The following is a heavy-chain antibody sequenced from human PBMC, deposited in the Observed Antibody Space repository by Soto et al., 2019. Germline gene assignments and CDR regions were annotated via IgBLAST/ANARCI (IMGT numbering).Heavy chain of an antibody. V-gene: IGHV3-66*01. CDR1: GFTVSNNY. CDR3: ARGEGSGSNALGH. CDR2: IQDGGSI. D-gene: IGHD3-16*01. J-gene: IGHJ4*02. Sequence: EVLLEESGGGFVQPGGSLRLSCAASGFTVSNNYMTWVRQAPGKGLEWVAVIQDGGSIRYADSVSDRFTISRDNSKNTVCLEMNNLRPEDTAVYFCARGEGSGSNALGHWGQGTLVTVSS.